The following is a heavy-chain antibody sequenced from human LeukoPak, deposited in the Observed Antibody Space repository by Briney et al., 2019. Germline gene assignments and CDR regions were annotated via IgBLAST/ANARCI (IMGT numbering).Heavy chain of an antibody. D-gene: IGHD1/OR15-1a*01. CDR1: GDSISNYY. Sequence: SETLTLTCTVSGDSISNYYWTWIRQTPGKGLEWIGNLYHSGAADYNPSLKTRVTTSVDTSKDQFSLSLRSSTAADTAVYFCARLGKTYYMDVWGTGTTVTVSS. V-gene: IGHV4-59*08. J-gene: IGHJ6*03. CDR3: ARLGKTYYMDV. CDR2: LYHSGAA.